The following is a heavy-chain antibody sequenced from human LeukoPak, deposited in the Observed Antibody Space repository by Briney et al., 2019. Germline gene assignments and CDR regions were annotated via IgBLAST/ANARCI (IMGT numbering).Heavy chain of an antibody. J-gene: IGHJ4*02. CDR2: ISYDGSNK. V-gene: IGHV3-30-3*01. Sequence: PGGSLRLSCAASGFTFSSYAMHWVRQAPGKGLEWVAVISYDGSNKYYADSVKGRFTISRDNSKNTLYLQMNSLRAEDTAVYYCAKDGALLQLYPTYFDFWGQGTLVTVSS. CDR1: GFTFSSYA. CDR3: AKDGALLQLYPTYFDF. D-gene: IGHD5-18*01.